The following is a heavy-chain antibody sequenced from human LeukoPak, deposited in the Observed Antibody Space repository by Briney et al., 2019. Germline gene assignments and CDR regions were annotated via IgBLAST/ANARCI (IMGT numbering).Heavy chain of an antibody. J-gene: IGHJ4*02. Sequence: SETLSLTCTVSGGSISSSSYYWGWIRQPPGKGLEWIGSIYYSGSTYYNPSLKSRVTISVDTSKNQFSLKLSSVTAADTAVYYCARERLRYFDWLLDYWGQGTLVTVSS. CDR1: GGSISSSSYY. CDR3: ARERLRYFDWLLDY. D-gene: IGHD3-9*01. V-gene: IGHV4-39*07. CDR2: IYYSGST.